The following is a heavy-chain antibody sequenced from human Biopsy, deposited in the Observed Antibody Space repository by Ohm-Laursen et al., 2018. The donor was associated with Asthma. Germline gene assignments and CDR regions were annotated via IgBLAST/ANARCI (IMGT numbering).Heavy chain of an antibody. J-gene: IGHJ3*02. D-gene: IGHD3-22*01. CDR3: ARQSGQEYGDSIPFDT. CDR2: VSSDGHNK. Sequence: SLRLSCAASGFVFSQCGMHWVRQGPGKGLGWVALVSSDGHNKYYEDSVKGRFTISRDNSRNRLYLQINSLTVEDSAVYFCARQSGQEYGDSIPFDTWGQGTKVAVSS. CDR1: GFVFSQCG. V-gene: IGHV3-30*03.